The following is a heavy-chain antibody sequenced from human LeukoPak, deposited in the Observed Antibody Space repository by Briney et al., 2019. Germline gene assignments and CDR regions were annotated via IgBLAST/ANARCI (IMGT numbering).Heavy chain of an antibody. Sequence: SGTLSLTCTVSGGSISSYYWSWIRQPPGKGLEWIGYIYYSGSTNYNPSLKSRVTISVDTSKNQFSLKLSSVTAADTAVYYCARKGYSYGSYFDLWGRGTLVTVSS. D-gene: IGHD5-18*01. CDR3: ARKGYSYGSYFDL. CDR1: GGSISSYY. CDR2: IYYSGST. J-gene: IGHJ2*01. V-gene: IGHV4-59*01.